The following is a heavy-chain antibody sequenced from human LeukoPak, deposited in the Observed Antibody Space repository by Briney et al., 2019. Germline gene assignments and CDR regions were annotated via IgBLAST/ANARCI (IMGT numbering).Heavy chain of an antibody. CDR3: TTDWSYGDYVG. J-gene: IGHJ4*02. D-gene: IGHD4-17*01. CDR1: GFTFTYVW. CDR2: IKRKTDGETT. V-gene: IGHV3-15*01. Sequence: GGSLRLSCAASGFTFTYVWMNWVRQAPGKGLEWVGRIKRKTDGETTDYAAPVKGRFTISSDDSKNTLYLQMNSLKTEDTAVYYCTTDWSYGDYVGWGQGTLVTVSS.